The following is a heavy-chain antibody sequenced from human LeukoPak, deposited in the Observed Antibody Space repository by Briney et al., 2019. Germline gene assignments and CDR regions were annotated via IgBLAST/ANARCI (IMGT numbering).Heavy chain of an antibody. CDR2: ISGDGGST. CDR1: GFTFHDYA. D-gene: IGHD6-19*01. J-gene: IGHJ4*02. Sequence: GGSLRLSCAASGFTFHDYAMHWVRQAPGKGLEWVSLISGDGGSTYYADSVRGRFTISRDNSKNSLYLQMNSLRTEDTAFYYCTKVQSRIAVAGTPIDYWGQGTLVTVSS. CDR3: TKVQSRIAVAGTPIDY. V-gene: IGHV3-43*02.